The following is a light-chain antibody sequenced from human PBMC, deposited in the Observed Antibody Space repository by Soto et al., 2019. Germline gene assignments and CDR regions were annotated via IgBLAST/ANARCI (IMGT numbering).Light chain of an antibody. CDR3: QKYGSSQGVT. J-gene: IGKJ1*01. V-gene: IGKV3-20*01. Sequence: EIVLTQSPGTLSLSPGERATLSCRASQSVSSSYLAWYQQKPGQAPRLLIYGASSRATGIPDRCSGSESGTDFALNISIREPEDFAVYYCQKYGSSQGVTFGQGSKVEMK. CDR1: QSVSSSY. CDR2: GAS.